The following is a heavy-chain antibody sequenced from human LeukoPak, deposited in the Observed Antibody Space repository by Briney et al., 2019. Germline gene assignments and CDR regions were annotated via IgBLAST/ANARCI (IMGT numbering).Heavy chain of an antibody. D-gene: IGHD2-21*02. CDR3: ARGGGDHPFDI. V-gene: IGHV3-74*01. J-gene: IGHJ3*02. Sequence: PGGSLRLSCAASGFTFSSCWMHWVRHAPGERLVWVSRIHRDGINTIYADSVKDRFTVSRDNAKNTLYLQMNSLRAEDTAVYFCARGGGDHPFDIWGQGTMVTVSS. CDR1: GFTFSSCW. CDR2: IHRDGINT.